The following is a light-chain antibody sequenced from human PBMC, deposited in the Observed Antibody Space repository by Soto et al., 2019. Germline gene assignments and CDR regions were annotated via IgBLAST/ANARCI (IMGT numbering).Light chain of an antibody. CDR3: QPYGDWPLT. Sequence: EIVVTQSPATLSVSPGERATLSCRASQSVGNNFAWYQQKPGQAPRLLIFATSTRATGVPARFSGSGSGTEFNLNISSLQSEDFAVYYCQPYGDWPLTFGGGAKVEIE. V-gene: IGKV3-15*01. J-gene: IGKJ4*01. CDR1: QSVGNN. CDR2: ATS.